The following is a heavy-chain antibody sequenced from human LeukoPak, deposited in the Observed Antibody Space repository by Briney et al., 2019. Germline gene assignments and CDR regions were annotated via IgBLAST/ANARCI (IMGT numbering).Heavy chain of an antibody. CDR2: IKQDGSEK. Sequence: ETLSLTCAVYGGSFSGYYWSWIRQPPGKGLEWVANIKQDGSEKYYVDSVKGRFTISRDNAKNSLYLQMNSLRAEDTAVYYCARGGYPDAFDIWGQGTMVTVSS. J-gene: IGHJ3*02. CDR1: GGSFSGYY. D-gene: IGHD6-13*01. CDR3: ARGGYPDAFDI. V-gene: IGHV3-7*01.